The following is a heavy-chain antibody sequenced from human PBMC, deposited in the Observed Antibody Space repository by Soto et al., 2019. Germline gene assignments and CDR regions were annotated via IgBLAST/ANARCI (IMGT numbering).Heavy chain of an antibody. CDR1: GFTVSSYW. J-gene: IGHJ4*02. Sequence: GGSLRLSCEASGFTVSSYWMSWVRQAPGKGLEWVANVRQDGSQKYLVDSVKGRFTISRDNAKNSMYLQMNRLGAEDTAVDYCVSDGSSGWHFDSWGQGTLVTVSS. D-gene: IGHD6-19*01. CDR3: VSDGSSGWHFDS. V-gene: IGHV3-7*01. CDR2: VRQDGSQK.